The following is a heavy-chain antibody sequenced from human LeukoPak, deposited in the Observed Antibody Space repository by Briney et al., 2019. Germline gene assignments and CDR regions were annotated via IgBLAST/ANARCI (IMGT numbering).Heavy chain of an antibody. CDR2: VNPNNGDT. CDR3: ARDRADDFDSSGINWFDP. J-gene: IGHJ5*02. V-gene: IGHV1-2*02. CDR1: GYPFNGYY. Sequence: GSVKVSCKASGYPFNGYYLHWVRQAPGQGLEWMGWVNPNNGDTNYAEKFEARVTMTRDTSINTAYMELTSLRSDDTAVYYCARDRADDFDSSGINWFDPWGPGTLVTVSS. D-gene: IGHD3-22*01.